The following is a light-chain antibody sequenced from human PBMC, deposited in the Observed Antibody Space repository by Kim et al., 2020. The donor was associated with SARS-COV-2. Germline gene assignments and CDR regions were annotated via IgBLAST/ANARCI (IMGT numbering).Light chain of an antibody. CDR2: GKN. V-gene: IGLV3-19*01. CDR1: SLRSYY. J-gene: IGLJ2*01. CDR3: NSRTQ. Sequence: SSELTQDPAVSVALGQTVRITCQGDSLRSYYASWYQQKPGQAPVLVIYGKNNRPSGIPDRFSGSSSGNTASLTITGAQAEDEADYYCNSRTQFGGGTKLTVL.